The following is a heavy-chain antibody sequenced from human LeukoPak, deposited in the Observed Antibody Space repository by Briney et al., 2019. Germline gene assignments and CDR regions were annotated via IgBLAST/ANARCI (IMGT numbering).Heavy chain of an antibody. CDR3: TRQAGSNYPNRA. CDR1: GFTFSGSA. CDR2: IRSKANSYAT. V-gene: IGHV3-73*01. J-gene: IGHJ5*02. Sequence: GGSLKLSCAASGFTFSGSAMHWVRQASGKGLEWVGRIRSKANSYATAYAASVKGRFTISRDDSKNTAYLQMNSLKTEDTAVHYCTRQAGSNYPNRAWGQGTLVTVSS. D-gene: IGHD4-11*01.